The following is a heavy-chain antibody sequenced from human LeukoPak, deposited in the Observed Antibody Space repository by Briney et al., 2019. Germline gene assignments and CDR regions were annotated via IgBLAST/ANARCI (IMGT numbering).Heavy chain of an antibody. CDR1: GGSISSYY. Sequence: SETLSLTCTVSGGSISSYYWIWIRQPAGKGLEWIGRIYTSGSTNYNPSLKSRVTMSVDTSKNQFSLKLSSVTAADTAVYYCARDLGGTVTNNWFDPWGQGTLVTVSS. D-gene: IGHD4-17*01. V-gene: IGHV4-4*07. CDR3: ARDLGGTVTNNWFDP. J-gene: IGHJ5*02. CDR2: IYTSGST.